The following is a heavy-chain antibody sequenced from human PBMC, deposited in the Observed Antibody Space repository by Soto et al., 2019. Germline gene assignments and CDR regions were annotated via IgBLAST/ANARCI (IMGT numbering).Heavy chain of an antibody. CDR2: INPNSGGT. D-gene: IGHD4-17*01. Sequence: ASVKVSCKTSGYTFTVYYMHCVRQAPGQGLEWMGWINPNSGGTNYAQKFQGWVTMTRDTSISTAYMTLSRLSSDDTAVYYCATQRDYGDYGAFDFWGQGTLVTVSS. V-gene: IGHV1-2*04. CDR1: GYTFTVYY. CDR3: ATQRDYGDYGAFDF. J-gene: IGHJ4*02.